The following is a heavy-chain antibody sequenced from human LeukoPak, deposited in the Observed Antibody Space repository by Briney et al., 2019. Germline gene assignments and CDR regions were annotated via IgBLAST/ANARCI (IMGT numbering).Heavy chain of an antibody. Sequence: SGGSLRLSCAASGFTFSSYAMHWVRQAPGKGLEWVAVISYDGSNKYYADSVKGRFTISRDNSKNTLYLQMNSLRAEDTAVYYCARDGIAVGFDYWGQGTLVTVSS. V-gene: IGHV3-30-3*01. CDR1: GFTFSSYA. D-gene: IGHD6-19*01. CDR2: ISYDGSNK. CDR3: ARDGIAVGFDY. J-gene: IGHJ4*02.